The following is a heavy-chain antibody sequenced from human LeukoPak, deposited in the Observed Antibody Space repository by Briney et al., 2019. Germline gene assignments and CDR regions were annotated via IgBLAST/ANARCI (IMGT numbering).Heavy chain of an antibody. J-gene: IGHJ4*02. CDR3: ARGAMAVY. CDR2: INHSGST. V-gene: IGHV4-34*01. CDR1: GGSFSGYY. D-gene: IGHD5-18*01. Sequence: SETLSLTCAVYGGSFSGYYWSWIRQPPGKGLEWIGEINHSGSTNYNPSLKSRVTISVDTSKNQFSLKLSSVTAADTAVYYCARGAMAVYWGQGTLATVSS.